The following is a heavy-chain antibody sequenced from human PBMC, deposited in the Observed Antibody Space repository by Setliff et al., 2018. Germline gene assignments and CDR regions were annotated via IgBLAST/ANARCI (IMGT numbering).Heavy chain of an antibody. CDR2: VYYSGLT. CDR1: GGSINSGTYY. Sequence: KPSETLSLTCTVSGGSINSGTYYWSWIRQPPGKGLEFIGYVYYSGLTNYDPSLKSRVTMSVDSSKNQFSLKLSSVTAADTAVYYCARGGTYRYFDYWGQGALVTVSS. V-gene: IGHV4-61*01. J-gene: IGHJ4*02. CDR3: ARGGTYRYFDY.